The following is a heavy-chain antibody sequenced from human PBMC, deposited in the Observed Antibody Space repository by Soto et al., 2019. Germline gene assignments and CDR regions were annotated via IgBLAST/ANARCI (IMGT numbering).Heavy chain of an antibody. V-gene: IGHV3-30*18. J-gene: IGHJ4*02. D-gene: IGHD5-12*01. CDR3: AKDRGGYSGYSPTDY. CDR1: GLTFSSYG. CDR2: ISYDGSNK. Sequence: QVQLVESGGGVVQPGRSLRLSCAASGLTFSSYGMHWVRQAPGKGLEWVAVISYDGSNKYYADSVKGRFTISRDNSKNTLYLQMNSLRAEDTAVYYCAKDRGGYSGYSPTDYWGQGTLVTVSS.